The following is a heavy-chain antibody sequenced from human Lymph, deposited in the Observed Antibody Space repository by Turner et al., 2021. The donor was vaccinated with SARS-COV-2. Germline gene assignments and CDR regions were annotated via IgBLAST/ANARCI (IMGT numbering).Heavy chain of an antibody. CDR1: GFTFSSYG. D-gene: IGHD5-12*01. J-gene: IGHJ6*02. CDR3: ARVKGYNGYDLRYYYGMDV. V-gene: IGHV3-33*01. CDR2: IWYDGSNK. Sequence: VQLVESGGGVVQHGRSLRVSCAASGFTFSSYGMHWVRQAPGKGLEWVAVIWYDGSNKYYADSVKGRFTISRDNSKNTLYLQMNSLRAEDTAVYYCARVKGYNGYDLRYYYGMDVWGQGTTVTVSS.